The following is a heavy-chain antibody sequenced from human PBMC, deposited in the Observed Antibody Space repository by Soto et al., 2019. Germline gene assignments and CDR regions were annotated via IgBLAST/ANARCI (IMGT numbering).Heavy chain of an antibody. Sequence: PGGSLRLSCAASRFTFSSYAMHWVRQAPGKGLEWVAVVSYDGTNKYYADSVKGRFTISRHNSKNTLYLQMNSLRAEDTAVYYCARWGWLQTDAFDIWGQGTMVTVSS. V-gene: IGHV3-30*14. CDR1: RFTFSSYA. CDR3: ARWGWLQTDAFDI. CDR2: VSYDGTNK. D-gene: IGHD5-12*01. J-gene: IGHJ3*02.